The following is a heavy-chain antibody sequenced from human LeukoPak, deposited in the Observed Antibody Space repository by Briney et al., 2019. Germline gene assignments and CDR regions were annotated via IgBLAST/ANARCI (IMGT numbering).Heavy chain of an antibody. D-gene: IGHD6-13*01. J-gene: IGHJ4*02. V-gene: IGHV1-8*01. CDR2: MNPNSGDT. CDR1: GYTFTGYD. Sequence: ASVKVSCKASGYTFTGYDINWVRQATGQGLEWMGYMNPNSGDTGSAQTFQGRVTMTGDTSISTAYMELSSLRSEDTAVYYCARGSSSWQNYWGQGTLVTVSS. CDR3: ARGSSSWQNY.